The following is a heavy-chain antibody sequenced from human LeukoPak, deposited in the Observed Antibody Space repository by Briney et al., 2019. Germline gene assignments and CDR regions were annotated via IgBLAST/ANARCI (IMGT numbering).Heavy chain of an antibody. CDR2: IQTDEKDT. V-gene: IGHV3-74*03. Sequence: PGGSLRLSCAASGFAFSRYLVHWVRHAPGKGLVWVSRIQTDEKDTTYADSVKGRFTISRDNAKNTLYLQMDSLRVGEDTAVYYCARAAGNTYAMDVWGKGTTVTVSS. CDR3: ARAAGNTYAMDV. D-gene: IGHD2/OR15-2a*01. CDR1: GFAFSRYL. J-gene: IGHJ6*03.